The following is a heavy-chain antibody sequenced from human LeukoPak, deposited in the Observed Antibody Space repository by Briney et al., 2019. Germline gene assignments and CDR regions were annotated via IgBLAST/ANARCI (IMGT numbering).Heavy chain of an antibody. CDR1: GGSLSGYY. V-gene: IGHV4-34*01. J-gene: IGHJ4*02. CDR3: ARGIAVAGTPY. CDR2: INHSGST. Sequence: PSETLSLTCAVYGGSLSGYYWSWIRQPPGKGLEWIGEINHSGSTNYNPSLKSRVTISVDTSKNQFSLKLSSVTAADTAVYYCARGIAVAGTPYWGQGTLVTVSS. D-gene: IGHD6-19*01.